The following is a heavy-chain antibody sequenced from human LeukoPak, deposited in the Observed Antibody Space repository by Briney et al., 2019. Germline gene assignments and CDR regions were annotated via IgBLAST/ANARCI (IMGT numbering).Heavy chain of an antibody. CDR3: ARQSSIWNDGTNTDFNY. J-gene: IGHJ4*02. Sequence: GGSQRLSCAASGFTFSSYEMNWVRQAPGKGLEWVSYISSSGLTIYYADSVEGRFTISRDNAKNSLYLQMNSLRVEDTAVYYCARQSSIWNDGTNTDFNYWGQGTLVTVSS. CDR1: GFTFSSYE. CDR2: ISSSGLTI. V-gene: IGHV3-48*03. D-gene: IGHD1-1*01.